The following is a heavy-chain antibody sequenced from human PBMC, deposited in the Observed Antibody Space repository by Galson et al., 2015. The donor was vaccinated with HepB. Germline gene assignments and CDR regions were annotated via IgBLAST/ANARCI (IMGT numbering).Heavy chain of an antibody. CDR2: IQYNGFTK. CDR1: GFTFSNYG. CDR3: ARNTPASGYHGLHY. Sequence: SLRLSCAASGFTFSNYGMHWVRQAPGKGLEWVPYIQYNGFTKYYGDSVTGRFTISRDNSKNTLYLQMNSLRPEDTALYHCARNTPASGYHGLHYGGQGTLVTVSS. V-gene: IGHV3-30*02. D-gene: IGHD6-25*01. J-gene: IGHJ4*02.